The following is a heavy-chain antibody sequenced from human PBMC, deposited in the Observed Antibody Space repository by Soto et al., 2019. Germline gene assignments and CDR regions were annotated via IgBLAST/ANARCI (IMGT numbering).Heavy chain of an antibody. J-gene: IGHJ4*02. CDR1: AGTFNRYA. V-gene: IGHV1-69*01. CDR2: LVPLFGTP. D-gene: IGHD5-18*01. Sequence: QAQLVQSGAEVKNPGSSVKVSCMSAAGTFNRYAITWVRQAPGHGREWLGGLVPLFGTPNYAQKFQDRVTIAADESTNTTSMELRVPTSDDTAVYYCARQMRDRPMVPFADWGQGTLVTVSS. CDR3: ARQMRDRPMVPFAD.